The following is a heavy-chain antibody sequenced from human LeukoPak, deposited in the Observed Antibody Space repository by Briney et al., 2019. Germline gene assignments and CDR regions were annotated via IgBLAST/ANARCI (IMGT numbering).Heavy chain of an antibody. CDR1: GYPFISYG. CDR2: ISAYNGDT. CDR3: ARVFYFYDTSGPQYSFDY. J-gene: IGHJ4*02. D-gene: IGHD3-22*01. V-gene: IGHV1-18*04. Sequence: ASVKLSCKTSGYPFISYGLSWVRQAPGQGLEWMGWISAYNGDTNYAQRLQGRATMTTDTSTTTAYMELRSLRSDDTAVYYCARVFYFYDTSGPQYSFDYWGQGTLVTVSS.